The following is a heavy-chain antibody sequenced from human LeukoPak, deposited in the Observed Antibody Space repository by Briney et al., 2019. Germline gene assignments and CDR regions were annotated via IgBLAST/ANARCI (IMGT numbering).Heavy chain of an antibody. CDR2: IIPIFGTA. V-gene: IGHV1-69*05. CDR3: ARTPDSGSYWVYYYYGMDV. CDR1: GGTFSSYA. Sequence: SVKVSCKASGGTFSSYAISWVRQTPGQGLEWMGGIIPIFGTANYAQKFQGRVTMTTDTSTSTAYMELRSLRSDDTAVYYCARTPDSGSYWVYYYYGMDVWGQGTTVTVSS. D-gene: IGHD1-26*01. J-gene: IGHJ6*02.